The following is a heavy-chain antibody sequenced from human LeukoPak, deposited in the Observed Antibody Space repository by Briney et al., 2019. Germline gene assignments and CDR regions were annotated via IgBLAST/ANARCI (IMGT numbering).Heavy chain of an antibody. CDR1: GFTFSSYA. Sequence: GGSLRLSCAASGFTFSSYAMSWVRQAPGKGLEWVSVIYSAGSTYYADSVKGRFTISRDNSKNTLFLQMNSLRAEDTAVYYCARHGSPGDSSARGGYRGQGTLVTVSS. CDR3: ARHGSPGDSSARGGY. J-gene: IGHJ4*02. D-gene: IGHD3-22*01. CDR2: IYSAGST. V-gene: IGHV3-66*04.